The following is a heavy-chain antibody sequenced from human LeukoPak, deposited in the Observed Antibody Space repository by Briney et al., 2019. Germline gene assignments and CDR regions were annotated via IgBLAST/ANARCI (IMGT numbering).Heavy chain of an antibody. V-gene: IGHV4-34*01. Sequence: SETLSLTCAVYGGSFSGYYWSWIRQPPGRGLEWIGEINHSGSTNYNPSLKSRVTISVDTSKNQFSLKLGSVTAADTAVYYCARGVAAAGFDYWGQGTLVTVSS. CDR3: ARGVAAAGFDY. CDR2: INHSGST. CDR1: GGSFSGYY. D-gene: IGHD6-13*01. J-gene: IGHJ4*02.